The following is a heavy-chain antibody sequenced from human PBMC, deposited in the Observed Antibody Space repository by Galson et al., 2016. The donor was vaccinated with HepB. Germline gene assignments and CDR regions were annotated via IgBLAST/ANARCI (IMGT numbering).Heavy chain of an antibody. CDR2: ICSSGST. V-gene: IGHV4-61*02. J-gene: IGHJ6*03. CDR3: ARNWGTGYYYRDV. CDR1: GGSISSGSPC. Sequence: TLSLTCTVSGGSISSGSPCWSWIRQPAGKGLDYIGRICSSGSTYYSPSPKSRVTISVDTSKNQFSLKLSSVTAAYTAVYYCARNWGTGYYYRDVWGKGTTVTVSS. D-gene: IGHD3-16*01.